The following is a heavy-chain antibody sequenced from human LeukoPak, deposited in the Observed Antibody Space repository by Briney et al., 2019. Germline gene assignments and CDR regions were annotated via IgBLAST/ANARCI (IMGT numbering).Heavy chain of an antibody. D-gene: IGHD3-10*01. CDR1: GDSINSLDL. J-gene: IGHJ5*02. Sequence: SGTLSLTCTVSGDSINSLDLWSWVRQPPGKGLEWIGSIYDSGSTYYNPSLKSRVTISVDTSKNQFSLKLNSVTAADTAVYYCARHYGPWGQGTLVTVSS. V-gene: IGHV4-39*01. CDR2: IYDSGST. CDR3: ARHYGP.